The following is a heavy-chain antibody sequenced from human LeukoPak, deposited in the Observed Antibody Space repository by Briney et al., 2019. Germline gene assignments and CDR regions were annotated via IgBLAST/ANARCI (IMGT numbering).Heavy chain of an antibody. J-gene: IGHJ4*02. CDR3: ARGARYGSGIQAVDY. D-gene: IGHD3-10*01. CDR2: INHSGST. Sequence: SETLSLTCAVYGGSFGGYYWSWIRQPPGKGLEWIGEINHSGSTNYNPSLKSRVTISVDTSKNQFSLKLSSVTAADTAVYYCARGARYGSGIQAVDYWGQGTLVTVSS. CDR1: GGSFGGYY. V-gene: IGHV4-34*01.